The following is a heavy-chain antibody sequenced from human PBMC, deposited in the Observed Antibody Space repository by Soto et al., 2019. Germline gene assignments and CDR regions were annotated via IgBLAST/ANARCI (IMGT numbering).Heavy chain of an antibody. V-gene: IGHV1-18*04. D-gene: IGHD4-17*01. CDR3: ARGPMGTTVDY. CDR2: ISAYNGNT. J-gene: IGHJ4*02. Sequence: GGSVKVSCKAAGYTFTMYGISGVGQARGQGREGMGWISAYNGNTNYAQKLQGRVTMTTDTSTSTAYMELRSLRSDDTAVYYCARGPMGTTVDYWGQGTLVTVSS. CDR1: GYTFTMYG.